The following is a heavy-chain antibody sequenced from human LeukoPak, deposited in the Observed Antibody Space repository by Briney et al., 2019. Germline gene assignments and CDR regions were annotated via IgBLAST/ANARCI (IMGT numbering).Heavy chain of an antibody. CDR3: AKARLPQYYFDY. CDR1: GFTFSSYA. D-gene: IGHD6-25*01. V-gene: IGHV3-23*01. J-gene: IGHJ4*02. CDR2: ISGSGGST. Sequence: PGGSLRLSCAASGFTFSSYAMSWVRQAPGKGLEWVSAISGSGGSTYYADSVKGRFTISRVNSKNTLYLQMNSLRAEDTAVYYCAKARLPQYYFDYWGQGTLVTVSS.